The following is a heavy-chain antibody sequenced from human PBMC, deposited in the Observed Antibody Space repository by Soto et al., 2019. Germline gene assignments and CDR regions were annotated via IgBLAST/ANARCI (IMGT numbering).Heavy chain of an antibody. CDR2: INPNSGGT. Sequence: GASVKVSCKASGYTFTGYYMHWVRQAPGQGLEWMGWINPNSGGTNYAQKFQGWVTMTRDTSISTAYMELSRLRSDDTAVYYCARRRGPLWFGVYYGMDVWGQGTTVTVSS. D-gene: IGHD3-10*01. V-gene: IGHV1-2*04. CDR3: ARRRGPLWFGVYYGMDV. J-gene: IGHJ6*02. CDR1: GYTFTGYY.